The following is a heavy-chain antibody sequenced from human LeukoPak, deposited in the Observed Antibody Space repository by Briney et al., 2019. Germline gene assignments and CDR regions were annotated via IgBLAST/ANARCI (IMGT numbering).Heavy chain of an antibody. D-gene: IGHD5-24*01. J-gene: IGHJ4*02. CDR2: IYSGGST. V-gene: IGHV3-66*02. Sequence: PGGSLRLSCAAPGFTVSSNYMSWVRQAPGKGLEWVSVIYSGGSTYYADSVKGRFTISRDNSKNTLYLQMNSLRAEDTAVYYCARDRGDGYNLYYFDYWGQGTLVTVSS. CDR3: ARDRGDGYNLYYFDY. CDR1: GFTVSSNY.